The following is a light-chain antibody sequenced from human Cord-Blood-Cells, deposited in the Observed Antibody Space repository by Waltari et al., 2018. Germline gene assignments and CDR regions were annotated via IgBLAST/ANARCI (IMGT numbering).Light chain of an antibody. V-gene: IGKV4-1*01. CDR1: QSVLYSSNNKNY. CDR2: WAS. CDR3: QQYYSTPIT. Sequence: DIVMTQSPDSLAASLGERATINCKSSQSVLYSSNNKNYLAWYQQKPGQPPKLLIYWASTLESGVPDRFSGSGSGTDFTLTISSLQAEDVAVYYCQQYYSTPITFGQGTRLEIK. J-gene: IGKJ5*01.